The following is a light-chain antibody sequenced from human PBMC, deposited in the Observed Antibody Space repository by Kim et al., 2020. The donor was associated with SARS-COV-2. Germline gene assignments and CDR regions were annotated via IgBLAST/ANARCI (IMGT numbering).Light chain of an antibody. Sequence: DIQMTQSPSTLSASAGDRVTITCRASQSISTWLAWYQQKQGQAPKALIYRASSLESGVPSRFSGSGSGTEFTLTISSLQPDDFATYYCQQYNSYPYTFGQGTKLEI. J-gene: IGKJ2*01. V-gene: IGKV1-5*03. CDR3: QQYNSYPYT. CDR2: RAS. CDR1: QSISTW.